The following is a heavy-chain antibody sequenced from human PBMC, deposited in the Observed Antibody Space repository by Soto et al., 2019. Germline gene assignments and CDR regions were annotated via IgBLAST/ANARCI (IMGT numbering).Heavy chain of an antibody. CDR2: MNPNSGNT. Sequence: QVQLVQSGAEVKKPGASVKVSCKASGYTFTSYDINWVRQATGQGLEWMGWMNPNSGNTGYAQKFQGRVTMARKTSISTAYMGLSSLRSEDTAVYYCASRSSGWYGGAFDIWGQGTMVTVSS. J-gene: IGHJ3*02. CDR3: ASRSSGWYGGAFDI. CDR1: GYTFTSYD. D-gene: IGHD6-19*01. V-gene: IGHV1-8*01.